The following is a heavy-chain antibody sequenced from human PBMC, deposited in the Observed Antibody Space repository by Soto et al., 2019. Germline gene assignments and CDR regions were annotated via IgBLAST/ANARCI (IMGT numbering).Heavy chain of an antibody. CDR1: GCSISRGGYS. J-gene: IGHJ5*02. CDR3: ARVPSP. V-gene: IGHV4-30-2*01. CDR2: IYHIGST. Sequence: QLPLQESCSGLVKPSQTLSLTCAVSGCSISRGGYSWSWIRQPPGKVLEGIGYIYHIGSTYYNPSLKSRVTISVDKCKHQFSLKLSSVTAADTAVYYSARVPSPWCQGTLVTVSS.